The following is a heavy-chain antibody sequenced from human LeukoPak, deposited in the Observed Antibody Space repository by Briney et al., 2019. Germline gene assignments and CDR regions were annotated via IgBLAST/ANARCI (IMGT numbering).Heavy chain of an antibody. CDR1: GGSISSGSYY. CDR2: IYTSGST. V-gene: IGHV4-61*02. D-gene: IGHD5-12*01. Sequence: SVTLSLTCTVSGGSISSGSYYWSWIRQPAGKGLEWIGRIYTSGSTNYNPSLKSRVTISVDTSKNQFSLKLSSVTAADTAVYYCARVQGYSGYDSIWSFAFDIWGQGTMVTVSS. CDR3: ARVQGYSGYDSIWSFAFDI. J-gene: IGHJ3*02.